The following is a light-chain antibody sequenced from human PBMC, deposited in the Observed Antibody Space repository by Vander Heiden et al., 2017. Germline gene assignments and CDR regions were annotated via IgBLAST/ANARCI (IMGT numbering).Light chain of an antibody. CDR1: QSVSSSY. CDR2: GAS. Sequence: EIVLTQSPGTLSLSPGERATLSCRASQSVSSSYLAWYQQKPGQAPRLLIYGASSRATGIPDRFSSSGSGTDFTLTISRLEPEDCAVYYCQQYGSSPRTLGKGTKLEIK. CDR3: QQYGSSPRT. J-gene: IGKJ2*01. V-gene: IGKV3-20*01.